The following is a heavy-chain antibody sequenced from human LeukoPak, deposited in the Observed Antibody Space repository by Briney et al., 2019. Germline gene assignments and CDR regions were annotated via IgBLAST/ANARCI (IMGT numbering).Heavy chain of an antibody. CDR2: IPYDGSNK. CDR3: ARSFSGSYPDFDY. V-gene: IGHV3-30*04. J-gene: IGHJ4*02. D-gene: IGHD1-26*01. CDR1: GFIFRSYA. Sequence: GGSLSLSCAASGFIFRSYAMHWVRQAPGKGLEWVALIPYDGSNKYYADSVKGRFTISRDNSKNTLYLQMNSLRVEDTAVYYCARSFSGSYPDFDYWGQGALVTVSS.